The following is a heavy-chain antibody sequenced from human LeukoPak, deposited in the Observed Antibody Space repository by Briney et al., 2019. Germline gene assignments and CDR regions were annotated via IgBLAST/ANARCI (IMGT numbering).Heavy chain of an antibody. CDR3: ASMTTVTLDDAFDI. Sequence: PGGSLRLSCAASGFIFSSYGMHWVRQAPGKGLEWVALIWYDGSKRSYADSVKGRFTIPRDNSKNTLYLQMNSLRVEDTAVYYCASMTTVTLDDAFDIWGQGTMVTVSS. CDR2: IWYDGSKR. V-gene: IGHV3-33*01. J-gene: IGHJ3*02. CDR1: GFIFSSYG. D-gene: IGHD4-17*01.